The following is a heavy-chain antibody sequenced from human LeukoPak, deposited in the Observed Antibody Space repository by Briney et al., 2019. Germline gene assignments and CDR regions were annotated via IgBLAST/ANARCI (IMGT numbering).Heavy chain of an antibody. CDR1: GYSISSGYY. Sequence: SETLSLTCAVSGYSISSGYYWGWIRQPPGKGLEWIGSIYHSGSTYYNPSLKSRVTISVDPSKNQFSLKLSSVTAADTAVYYCARHVSSGSPSYYFDYWGQGTLVPVSS. CDR3: ARHVSSGSPSYYFDY. J-gene: IGHJ4*02. D-gene: IGHD3-10*01. CDR2: IYHSGST. V-gene: IGHV4-38-2*01.